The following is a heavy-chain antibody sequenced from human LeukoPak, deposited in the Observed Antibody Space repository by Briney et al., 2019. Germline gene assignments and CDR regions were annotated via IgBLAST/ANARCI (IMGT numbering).Heavy chain of an antibody. D-gene: IGHD3-10*01. J-gene: IGHJ4*02. V-gene: IGHV3-7*01. Sequence: GGSLRLSCTASGFTFGDYAMSWVRQAPGKRLEWVANIKQDGSEKYYVDSVKGRFTISRDNANNSLYLQMNSLRAEDTAVYYCARGRGGLLWFGEFNSWGQGTLVTVSS. CDR3: ARGRGGLLWFGEFNS. CDR1: GFTFGDYA. CDR2: IKQDGSEK.